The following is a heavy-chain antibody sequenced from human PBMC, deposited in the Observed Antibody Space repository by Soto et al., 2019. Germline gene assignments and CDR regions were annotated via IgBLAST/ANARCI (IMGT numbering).Heavy chain of an antibody. CDR2: VIPILGTA. J-gene: IGHJ4*02. Sequence: QVQLVQSGAEMKKPGSSVKVSCKASGGTFSSYAFSWVRQAPGQGLEWMGGVIPILGTANYAQKFQGRVTIIADESASTAYMEMTSLTSEDTAVDFCARDRSKKLGFDYWGQGTLVTVAS. D-gene: IGHD3-16*01. V-gene: IGHV1-69*01. CDR1: GGTFSSYA. CDR3: ARDRSKKLGFDY.